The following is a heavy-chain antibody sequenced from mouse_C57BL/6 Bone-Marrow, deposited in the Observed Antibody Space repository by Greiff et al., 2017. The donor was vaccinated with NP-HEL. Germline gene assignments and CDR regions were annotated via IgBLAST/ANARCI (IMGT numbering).Heavy chain of an antibody. D-gene: IGHD1-1*01. CDR3: TNYGSSAAY. CDR1: GFNIKDDY. V-gene: IGHV14-4*01. CDR2: IDPENGDT. Sequence: EVQGVESGAELVRPGASVKLSCTASGFNIKDDYMHWVKQRPEQGLEWIGWIDPENGDTEYASKFQGKATITADTSSNTAYLQLSSLTSEDTAVYYCTNYGSSAAYWGQGTLVTVSA. J-gene: IGHJ3*01.